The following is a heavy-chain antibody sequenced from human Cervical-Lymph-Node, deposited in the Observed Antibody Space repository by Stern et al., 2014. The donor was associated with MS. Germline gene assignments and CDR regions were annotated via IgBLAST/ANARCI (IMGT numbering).Heavy chain of an antibody. V-gene: IGHV3-11*01. D-gene: IGHD4-23*01. CDR3: ARSVD. CDR1: GFIFSDYY. Sequence: VQLEESGGGLVKPGGSLRLACATSGFIFSDYYVAWFRQIPGKGPEWVAYISHDSSSIYYADSVKGRFTISRDNPKNSAYLQMNSLRVEDTARYYCARSVDWGQGTLVTVSS. J-gene: IGHJ4*02. CDR2: ISHDSSSI.